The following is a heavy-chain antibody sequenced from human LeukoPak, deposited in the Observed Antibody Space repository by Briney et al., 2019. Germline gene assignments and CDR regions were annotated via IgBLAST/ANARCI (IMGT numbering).Heavy chain of an antibody. J-gene: IGHJ4*02. V-gene: IGHV4-31*03. D-gene: IGHD3-9*01. CDR2: IYYSGST. CDR1: GGSISSGGYY. Sequence: SQTLSLTCTVSGGSISSGGYYWSWIRQHPGKGLEWIGYIYYSGSTYYNPSLKSRVTISVDTSKNQFSLKLSSVTAADTAVYYCARGAPRITYYDILTGYQSGSNYDYWGQGTLVTVSS. CDR3: ARGAPRITYYDILTGYQSGSNYDY.